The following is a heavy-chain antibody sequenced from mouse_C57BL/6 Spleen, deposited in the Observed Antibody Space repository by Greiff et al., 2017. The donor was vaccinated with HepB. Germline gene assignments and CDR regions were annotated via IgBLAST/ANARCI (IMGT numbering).Heavy chain of an antibody. J-gene: IGHJ2*01. V-gene: IGHV3-6*01. CDR2: ISYDGSN. D-gene: IGHD2-4*01. CDR1: GYSITSGYY. CDR3: AIIYHESY. Sequence: VQLKESGPGLVKPSQSLSLTCSVTGYSITSGYYWNWIRQFPGNKLEWMGYISYDGSNNYNPSLKNRISITRDTSKNQLFLKLNSRTTEDTATYYCAIIYHESYWGQGTTLTVSS.